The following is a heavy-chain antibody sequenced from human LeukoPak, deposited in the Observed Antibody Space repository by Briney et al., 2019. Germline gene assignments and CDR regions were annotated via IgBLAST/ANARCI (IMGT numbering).Heavy chain of an antibody. CDR1: GFTFSSYA. D-gene: IGHD3-22*01. CDR2: INWNGGST. CDR3: ARDLAQSPHYYDCSGPLGYAH. J-gene: IGHJ4*02. Sequence: SGGSLRLSCVASGFTFSSYAMSWVRQAPGKGLEWVSGINWNGGSTGYADSVKGRFTISRDNAKNSLYLQMNSLRAEDTALYYCARDLAQSPHYYDCSGPLGYAHWGQGTLVTVSS. V-gene: IGHV3-20*04.